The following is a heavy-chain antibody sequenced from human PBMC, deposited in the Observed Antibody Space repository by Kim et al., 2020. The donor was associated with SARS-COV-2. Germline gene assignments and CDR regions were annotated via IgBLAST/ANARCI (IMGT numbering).Heavy chain of an antibody. V-gene: IGHV4-31*02. Sequence: PPLKSRVTISVDTYKNQFSLKLSSVTAADTAVYYCARDLRITMVIGAFDIWGQGTMVTVSS. CDR3: ARDLRITMVIGAFDI. D-gene: IGHD3-10*01. J-gene: IGHJ3*02.